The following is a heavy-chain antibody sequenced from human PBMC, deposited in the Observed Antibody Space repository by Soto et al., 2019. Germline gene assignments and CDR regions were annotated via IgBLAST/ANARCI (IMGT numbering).Heavy chain of an antibody. CDR3: AKDGEFGYYDTGGYFDH. CDR1: GFTFSSYA. D-gene: IGHD3-22*01. J-gene: IGHJ4*02. Sequence: EVQLLESGGGLVQPGGSLRLSCAASGFTFSSYAMSWVRQAPGKGLEWVSTSSGSGANTYHGDSVQGRFTISRDNSKNTLYLQMNSLRAEDTAVYYCAKDGEFGYYDTGGYFDHWGQGTLVTVSS. V-gene: IGHV3-23*01. CDR2: SSGSGANT.